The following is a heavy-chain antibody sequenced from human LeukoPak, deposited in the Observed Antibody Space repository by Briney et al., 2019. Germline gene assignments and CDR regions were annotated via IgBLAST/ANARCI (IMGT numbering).Heavy chain of an antibody. V-gene: IGHV4-34*01. J-gene: IGHJ3*02. CDR1: GGSFSGYY. Sequence: PSETLSLTYAVYGGSFSGYYWSWIRQPPGKGLEWIGEINHSGSTNYNPSLKSRVTISVDTSKNQFSLKLSSVTAADTAVYYCARSHCSSTSCYALNYAFDIWGQGTLVTVSS. CDR2: INHSGST. CDR3: ARSHCSSTSCYALNYAFDI. D-gene: IGHD2-2*01.